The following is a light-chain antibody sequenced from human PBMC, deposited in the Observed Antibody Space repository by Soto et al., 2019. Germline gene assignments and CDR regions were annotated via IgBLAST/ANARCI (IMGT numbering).Light chain of an antibody. V-gene: IGKV3-20*01. CDR1: QHVTSSY. Sequence: PGVVYLYPGERGSLSFRVYQHVTSSYLACYQRKPGQAHRLLIYGASTRASGIPDRFSGSGSGTDFALTISRLEPEDSAVDYCQQYRTSPTWTFAQGTKVHIK. CDR2: GAS. J-gene: IGKJ1*01. CDR3: QQYRTSPTWT.